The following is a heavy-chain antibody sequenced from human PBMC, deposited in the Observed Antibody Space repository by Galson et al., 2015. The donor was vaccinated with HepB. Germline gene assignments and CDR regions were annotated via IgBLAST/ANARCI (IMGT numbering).Heavy chain of an antibody. V-gene: IGHV3-30*04. CDR2: ISYDGAKK. CDR3: ARDDVAFHDYVWGAYRLHAFDV. D-gene: IGHD3-16*01. CDR1: GFTFSNHA. Sequence: SLRLSCAASGFTFSNHAIHWVRQAPGKGLEWVAFISYDGAKKYYGDSVKGRFTVSRDNSKDTVGLQMTSLRTDDTAVYYCARDDVAFHDYVWGAYRLHAFDVWGHGEMVTVSS. J-gene: IGHJ3*01.